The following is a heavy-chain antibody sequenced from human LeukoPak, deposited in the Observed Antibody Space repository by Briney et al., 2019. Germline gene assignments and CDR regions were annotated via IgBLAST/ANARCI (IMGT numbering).Heavy chain of an antibody. Sequence: APLKFSCKASGYTFTTYGISWGRQCPGQACEGLGWIIVYTVNTNYAQNPQARFTMTTETPTSTPYMEVRSRSSDATALYSGARDGCDRWYFDLWGGGALVTVCS. V-gene: IGHV1-18*01. J-gene: IGHJ2*01. CDR1: GYTFTTYG. D-gene: IGHD2-21*01. CDR2: IIVYTVNT. CDR3: ARDGCDRWYFDL.